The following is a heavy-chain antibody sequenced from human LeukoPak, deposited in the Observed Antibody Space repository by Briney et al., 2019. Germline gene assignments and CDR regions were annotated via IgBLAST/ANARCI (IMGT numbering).Heavy chain of an antibody. V-gene: IGHV3-30*02. Sequence: PGGSLRLSCAASGFTFSSYGMHWVRQAPGKGLEWVAFIRYDGSNKYYADSVKGRFTISRDNSKNTLYLQMNSLRAEDTAVYYCAKDRTVTTFNFDYWGQGTLVTVSS. CDR3: AKDRTVTTFNFDY. CDR1: GFTFSSYG. CDR2: IRYDGSNK. J-gene: IGHJ4*02. D-gene: IGHD4-17*01.